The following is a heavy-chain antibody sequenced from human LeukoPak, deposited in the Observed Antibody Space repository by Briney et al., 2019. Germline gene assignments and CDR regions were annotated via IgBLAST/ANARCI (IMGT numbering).Heavy chain of an antibody. Sequence: KASETLSLTCTVSGGSISNYYWSWIRQPPGKGLEWIGYIYYSGSTNSNPSLKSRVTISVDTSKNQFSLKLSSVTAADTAVYYCARDIGGYGDYQDAFDIWGQGTMVTVSS. V-gene: IGHV4-59*12. J-gene: IGHJ3*02. D-gene: IGHD4-17*01. CDR3: ARDIGGYGDYQDAFDI. CDR1: GGSISNYY. CDR2: IYYSGST.